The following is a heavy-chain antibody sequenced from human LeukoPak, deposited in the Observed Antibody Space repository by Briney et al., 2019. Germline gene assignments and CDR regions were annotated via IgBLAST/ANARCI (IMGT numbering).Heavy chain of an antibody. Sequence: SQTLSLTCTVSGDSISSGDYYWSWLRQPAGMGLEWIRRISSSGSTNDNPSLKSRITISVDTSKNQFSLRLSPVTAADTAVYYCARGPADYNKLKPGDRDGYNYKSKRTPFDYWGQGTLVTVSS. CDR3: ARGPADYNKLKPGDRDGYNYKSKRTPFDY. CDR1: GDSISSGDYY. J-gene: IGHJ4*02. D-gene: IGHD5-24*01. V-gene: IGHV4-61*02. CDR2: ISSSGST.